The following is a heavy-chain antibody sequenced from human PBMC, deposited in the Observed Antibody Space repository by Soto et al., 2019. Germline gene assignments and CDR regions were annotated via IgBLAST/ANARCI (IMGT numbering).Heavy chain of an antibody. CDR3: AIGTYYYESSGYSYFDY. D-gene: IGHD3-22*01. Sequence: EVQLLESGGGLVQPGGSLRLSCAASGFTLSSYSMSWVRQAPGKGLEWVSDISGSGGSTYYADSVKGRFTISRDNSKNTLYLQMNSLRAEDTAVYYCAIGTYYYESSGYSYFDYWGQGTLVTVSS. CDR1: GFTLSSYS. CDR2: ISGSGGST. V-gene: IGHV3-23*01. J-gene: IGHJ4*02.